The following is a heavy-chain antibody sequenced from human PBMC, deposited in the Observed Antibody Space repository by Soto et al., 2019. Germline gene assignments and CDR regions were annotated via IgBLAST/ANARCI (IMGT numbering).Heavy chain of an antibody. D-gene: IGHD1-26*01. CDR2: ISHDGSNK. J-gene: IGHJ6*02. CDR1: GFTFSSYG. CDR3: AKDRLRGGFLTTATTNGMDV. Sequence: QVQLVESGGGVVQPGRSLRLSCAASGFTFSSYGMHWVRQAPGKGLEWVALISHDGSNKYYVDSVKGRFTISRDNSKNTLFLQMNRLRAGDTAVYYCAKDRLRGGFLTTATTNGMDVCGQGTTVTVSS. V-gene: IGHV3-30*18.